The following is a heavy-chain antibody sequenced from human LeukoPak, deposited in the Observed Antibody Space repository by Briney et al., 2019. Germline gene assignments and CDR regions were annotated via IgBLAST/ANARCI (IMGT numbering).Heavy chain of an antibody. CDR2: MNPNSGDT. CDR3: TRGSFGSGSYNDY. D-gene: IGHD3-10*01. V-gene: IGHV1-8*01. CDR1: GYTFTSYD. Sequence: ASVKVSCKASGYTFTSYDINWVRQATGQGLEWMGWMNPNSGDTAYVQKFQGRVTMTRDTSINTAYMEVSSLRFEDTAVYYCTRGSFGSGSYNDYWGQGTLVTVSS. J-gene: IGHJ4*02.